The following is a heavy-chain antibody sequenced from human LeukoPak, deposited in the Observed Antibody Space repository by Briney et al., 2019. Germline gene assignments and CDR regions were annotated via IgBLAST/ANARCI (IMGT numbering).Heavy chain of an antibody. D-gene: IGHD2-2*01. Sequence: PSETLSLTCAVYGGSFSGYYWSWIRQPPGKGLEWIGEINHSGSTNYNPSLKSRVTISVGTSKNQFSLKLSSVTAADTAVYYCARGGDIVVVPAAKLRRTDYYYGMDVWGQGTTVTVSS. V-gene: IGHV4-34*01. J-gene: IGHJ6*02. CDR3: ARGGDIVVVPAAKLRRTDYYYGMDV. CDR1: GGSFSGYY. CDR2: INHSGST.